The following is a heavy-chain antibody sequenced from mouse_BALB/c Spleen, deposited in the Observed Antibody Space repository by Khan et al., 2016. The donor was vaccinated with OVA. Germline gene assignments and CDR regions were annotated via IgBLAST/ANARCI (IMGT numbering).Heavy chain of an antibody. CDR2: ISPGSGDT. D-gene: IGHD1-2*01. CDR3: AIMNYFGYTFAY. J-gene: IGHJ3*01. CDR1: GYTFTAYY. Sequence: QVQLQQPGAELARPGASVKLSCTASGYTFTAYYIKWVKQRTGQGLEWIGEISPGSGDTYYHERFMGKDILTADKSSSPAYMQLSSLTSDVSAVYSCAIMNYFGYTFAYCAQGTLVTVSA. V-gene: IGHV1-77*01.